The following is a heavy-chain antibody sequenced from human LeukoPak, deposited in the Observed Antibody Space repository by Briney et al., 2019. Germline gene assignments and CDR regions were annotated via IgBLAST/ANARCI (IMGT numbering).Heavy chain of an antibody. D-gene: IGHD3-22*01. J-gene: IGHJ4*02. CDR3: ARHTDSSGYYPYYFDY. CDR2: IYYSGST. V-gene: IGHV4-39*01. Sequence: SETLSLTCTVSGGSISSSSYYWGWIRQPPGKGLEWIGSIYYSGSTYYNPSLKSRVTISVDTSKNQFSLKLSSVTAADTAVYYCARHTDSSGYYPYYFDYWGQGTLVTVPS. CDR1: GGSISSSSYY.